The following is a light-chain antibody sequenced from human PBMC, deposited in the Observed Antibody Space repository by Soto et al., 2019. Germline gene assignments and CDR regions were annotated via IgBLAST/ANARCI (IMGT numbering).Light chain of an antibody. CDR1: TSDIGGYNY. Sequence: QSALTQPASVSGSPVQSITISCTGTTSDIGGYNYVSWYQQYPGKAPKLIIYEVRNRPSGVSNRFSASKSGNTASLTISGLQAEDEAVYYCYSYTGSATVIFCGGTKLTV. J-gene: IGLJ2*01. CDR2: EVR. CDR3: YSYTGSATVI. V-gene: IGLV2-14*01.